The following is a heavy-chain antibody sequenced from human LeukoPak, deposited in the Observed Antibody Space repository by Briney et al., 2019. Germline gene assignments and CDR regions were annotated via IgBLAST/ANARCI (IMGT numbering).Heavy chain of an antibody. CDR2: IYYSGST. CDR1: GGSISSSSYY. J-gene: IGHJ4*02. V-gene: IGHV4-39*07. CDR3: ARVRYFDWLIDY. D-gene: IGHD3-9*01. Sequence: SETLSLTCTVSGGSISSSSYYWGWIRQPPGKGLEWIGSIYYSGSTYYNPSLKSRVTISVDTSKNQFSLKLSFVTAADTAVYYCARVRYFDWLIDYWGQGTLVTVSS.